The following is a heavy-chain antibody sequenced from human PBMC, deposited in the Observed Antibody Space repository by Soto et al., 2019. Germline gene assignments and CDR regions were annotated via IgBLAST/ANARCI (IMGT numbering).Heavy chain of an antibody. V-gene: IGHV3-7*03. CDR1: GFSFSSYY. J-gene: IGHJ4*02. D-gene: IGHD6-19*01. CDR2: VNEDGSEK. Sequence: PGVSLRLSCAASGFSFSSYYMSWVRQAQGKGLEWVANVNEDGSEKYYVDSVKGRFTISRDNSKNTLYLQMNSLRAEDTAVYYCAKGRGSGTYYFDYWGQGTLVTVSS. CDR3: AKGRGSGTYYFDY.